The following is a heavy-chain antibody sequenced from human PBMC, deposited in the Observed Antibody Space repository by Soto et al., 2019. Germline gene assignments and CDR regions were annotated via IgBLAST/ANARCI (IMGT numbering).Heavy chain of an antibody. CDR3: AARGFSTLTTQGLYYYYYGMDV. CDR2: IVVGSGNT. J-gene: IGHJ6*02. CDR1: GFTFTSSA. Sequence: GASVKVSCKASGFTFTSSAVQWVRQARGQRLEWIGWIVVGSGNTNYAQKFQERVTITRDMSTSTAYMELSSLRSEDTAVYYCAARGFSTLTTQGLYYYYYGMDVWG. D-gene: IGHD4-4*01. V-gene: IGHV1-58*01.